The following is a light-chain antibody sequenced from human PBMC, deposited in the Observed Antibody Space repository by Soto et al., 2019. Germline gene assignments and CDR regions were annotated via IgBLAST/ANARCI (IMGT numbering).Light chain of an antibody. V-gene: IGKV3-15*01. CDR1: QSVSSN. Sequence: IVVTQSPATLSVSPGERATLSCRASQSVSSNLAWYQQKPGQAPRLLIYGASTRATGIPARFSGSGSGTEFTLTISSLQSEDFAVYYCQQYKNWPPNSFGQGTKLEIK. J-gene: IGKJ2*01. CDR3: QQYKNWPPNS. CDR2: GAS.